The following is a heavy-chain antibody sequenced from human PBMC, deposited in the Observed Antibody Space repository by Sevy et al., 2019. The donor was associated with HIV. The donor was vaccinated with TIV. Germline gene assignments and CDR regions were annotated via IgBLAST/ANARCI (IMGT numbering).Heavy chain of an antibody. V-gene: IGHV4-4*07. CDR2: INTRGDT. J-gene: IGHJ6*03. CDR3: ARDVVVRGVFPTYYYHYYMDV. D-gene: IGHD3-10*01. Sequence: SETLSLTCTVSGASITNYYWSWIRQPAGKGLEWIGRINTRGDTHYNPSLKSRVTISLDTSQKHFSLKLTSVIAADTAVYYCARDVVVRGVFPTYYYHYYMDVWGKGTTVTVSS. CDR1: GASITNYY.